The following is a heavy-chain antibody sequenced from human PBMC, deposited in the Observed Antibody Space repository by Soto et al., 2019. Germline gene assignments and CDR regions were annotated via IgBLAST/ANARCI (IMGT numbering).Heavy chain of an antibody. D-gene: IGHD3-3*01. CDR1: GFSLSTSGVG. CDR3: AHGRPIFGVVIMGWFDP. V-gene: IGHV2-5*01. CDR2: IYWNDDK. Sequence: SGPTLVNPTQTLTLTCTFSGFSLSTSGVGVGWIRQPPGKALEWLALIYWNDDKRYSPSLKSRLTITKDTSKNQVVLTMTNMDPVDTATYYCAHGRPIFGVVIMGWFDPWGQGTLVTVSS. J-gene: IGHJ5*02.